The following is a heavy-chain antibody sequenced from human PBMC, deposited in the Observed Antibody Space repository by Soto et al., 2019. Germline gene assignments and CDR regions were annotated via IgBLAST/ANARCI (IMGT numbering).Heavy chain of an antibody. J-gene: IGHJ4*02. CDR1: GGSITSYY. CDR2: IYYSGST. Sequence: QVQLQESSPGLVKPSETLSLTCTVSGGSITSYYWSWIRQHPGKGLEWIGYIYYSGSTNYNPSLKSRVTISVHTSKNQFSLKLSSVTAADTAVYYCARWDSAAGTERLWGQGTLVTVSS. D-gene: IGHD6-13*01. V-gene: IGHV4-59*01. CDR3: ARWDSAAGTERL.